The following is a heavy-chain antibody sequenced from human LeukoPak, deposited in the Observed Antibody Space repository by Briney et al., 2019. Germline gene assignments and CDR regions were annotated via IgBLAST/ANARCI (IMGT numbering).Heavy chain of an antibody. Sequence: GGSLRLSCAASGFSFSNYGMHWVRQAPGKGLEWVAFIRYDGSNKHYADSVKGRFTISRDNSKNTVSLQMNSLRAEDTAVYYCAKDLSFYDILTGYFTLDYWGQGTLVTVSS. CDR3: AKDLSFYDILTGYFTLDY. V-gene: IGHV3-30*02. D-gene: IGHD3-9*01. CDR2: IRYDGSNK. CDR1: GFSFSNYG. J-gene: IGHJ4*02.